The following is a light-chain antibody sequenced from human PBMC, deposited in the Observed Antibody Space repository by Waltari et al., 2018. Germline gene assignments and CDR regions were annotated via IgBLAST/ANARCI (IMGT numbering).Light chain of an antibody. CDR3: MQALQTPHT. Sequence: DIQMTQSPSSLSASVGDRVTITCRASQRINSYLNWYQQKPGKAPKLLIYGASSLQSGVPSGFSGSGSGIDFTLKISRVEAEDVGIYYCMQALQTPHTFGQGTKLEIK. CDR1: QRINSY. CDR2: GAS. V-gene: IGKV1-39*01. J-gene: IGKJ2*01.